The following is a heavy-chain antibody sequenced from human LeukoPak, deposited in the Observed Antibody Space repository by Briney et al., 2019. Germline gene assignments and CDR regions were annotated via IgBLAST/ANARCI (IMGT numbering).Heavy chain of an antibody. CDR1: GFTFSSYE. V-gene: IGHV3-48*03. CDR3: ARDLSGIAGYTYGRGIDY. Sequence: GGSLRLSCAASGFTFSSYEMNWVRQAPGKGLEWVSYISSSGSTIYYADSVKSRFTISRDNAKNSLYLQMNSLRAEDTAVYYCARDLSGIAGYTYGRGIDYWGQGTLVTVSS. J-gene: IGHJ4*02. D-gene: IGHD5-18*01. CDR2: ISSSGSTI.